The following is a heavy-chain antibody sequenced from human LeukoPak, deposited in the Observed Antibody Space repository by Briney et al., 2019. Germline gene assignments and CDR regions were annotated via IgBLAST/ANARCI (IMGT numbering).Heavy chain of an antibody. CDR3: ARDGSSWYGEPNFDY. Sequence: ASVKVSCKASGYTFTSYGISWVRQAPGQGLEWMGWISAYNGNTNYAQKLQGRVTMTTDTPTSTAYMELRSLRSDDTAVYYCARDGSSWYGEPNFDYWGQGTLVTVSS. D-gene: IGHD6-13*01. J-gene: IGHJ4*02. V-gene: IGHV1-18*01. CDR1: GYTFTSYG. CDR2: ISAYNGNT.